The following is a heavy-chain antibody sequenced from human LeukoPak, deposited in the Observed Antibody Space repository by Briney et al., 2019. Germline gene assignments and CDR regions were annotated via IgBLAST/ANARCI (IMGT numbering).Heavy chain of an antibody. CDR1: GFTFSDYY. D-gene: IGHD3-22*01. J-gene: IGHJ4*02. Sequence: GGSLRLSCAASGFTFSDYYMSWIRQAPGKGMEWVSYISSSGSTIYYADSVKGRFTISRDNAKNSLYLQMNSLRAEDTAVYYCARDYYDSSGYCFDYWGQGTLVTVSS. CDR3: ARDYYDSSGYCFDY. V-gene: IGHV3-11*01. CDR2: ISSSGSTI.